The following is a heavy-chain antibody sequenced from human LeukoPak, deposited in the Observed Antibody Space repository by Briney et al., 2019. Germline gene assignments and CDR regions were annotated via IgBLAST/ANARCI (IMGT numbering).Heavy chain of an antibody. Sequence: GGSLRLSCAASGFTFSSYGMHWVRQAPGKGLEWVAFIRYDGSDKYYADSVKGRFTISRDNSKNTLYPQMNSLRAEDTAVYYCAKIPTTVITEGYWGQGTLVTVSS. J-gene: IGHJ4*02. CDR2: IRYDGSDK. D-gene: IGHD4-17*01. CDR1: GFTFSSYG. V-gene: IGHV3-30*02. CDR3: AKIPTTVITEGY.